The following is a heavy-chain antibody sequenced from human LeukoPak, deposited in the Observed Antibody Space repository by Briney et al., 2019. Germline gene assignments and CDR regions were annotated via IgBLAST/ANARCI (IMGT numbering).Heavy chain of an antibody. J-gene: IGHJ4*02. Sequence: GGSLRLSCAASGFTVSSNYMSWVRQAPGKGLEWVSVIYSGGSTYYADSVKGRFTISRDNSKNTLYLQMSSLRAEDTAVYYCARAGRSWYGEKGYYFDYWGQGTLVTVSS. D-gene: IGHD6-13*01. CDR3: ARAGRSWYGEKGYYFDY. CDR2: IYSGGST. CDR1: GFTVSSNY. V-gene: IGHV3-66*02.